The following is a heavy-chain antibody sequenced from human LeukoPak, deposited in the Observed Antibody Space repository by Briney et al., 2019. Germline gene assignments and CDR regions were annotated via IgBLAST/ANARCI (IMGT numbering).Heavy chain of an antibody. J-gene: IGHJ4*02. CDR1: GFTFSNYW. V-gene: IGHV3-7*01. CDR2: IKKDGREK. CDR3: VRDVSDENDSASRMHLDS. D-gene: IGHD2-15*01. Sequence: AESLRLSCAASGFTFSNYWMTWVRQAPGKGLEWVANIKKDGREKHYVDSVKGRFAISRDNARNSLLLQMNSLRAEDTAVYYCVRDVSDENDSASRMHLDSWGQGTLVSVSS.